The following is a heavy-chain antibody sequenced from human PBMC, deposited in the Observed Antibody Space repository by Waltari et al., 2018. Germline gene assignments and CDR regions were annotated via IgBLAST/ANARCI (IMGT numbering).Heavy chain of an antibody. D-gene: IGHD1-26*01. Sequence: QVQLVESGGGVVQPGGSLRLSCAASGSAISNYGLHWVRQAPGKGLGWVSFIRFDVNNTDYADSVKGRFTISRDNSKNTLYLQMNSLRAEDTAVYFCAKGGSYYSLGAFDIWGQGTMITVSS. J-gene: IGHJ3*02. CDR2: IRFDVNNT. CDR1: GSAISNYG. CDR3: AKGGSYYSLGAFDI. V-gene: IGHV3-30*02.